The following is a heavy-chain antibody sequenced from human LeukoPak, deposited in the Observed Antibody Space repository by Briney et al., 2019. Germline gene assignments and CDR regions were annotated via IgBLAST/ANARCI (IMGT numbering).Heavy chain of an antibody. CDR1: GGXISSYY. J-gene: IGHJ3*02. Sequence: SETLSLTCTVSGGXISSYYCTWIRQPPGKGLEWIGYIYNSRSTNYNPSLKSRVTISVDTSKNQFSLKLNSVTAADTAVYYCARRNILTEGEAFDIWGQGTMVTVSS. V-gene: IGHV4-59*08. CDR3: ARRNILTEGEAFDI. CDR2: IYNSRST. D-gene: IGHD3-9*01.